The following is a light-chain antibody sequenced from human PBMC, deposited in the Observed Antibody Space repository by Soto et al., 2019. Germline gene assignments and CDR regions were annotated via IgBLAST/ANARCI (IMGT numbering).Light chain of an antibody. V-gene: IGKV3-11*01. J-gene: IGKJ5*01. CDR2: DAS. CDR3: QHYNNWPIT. Sequence: EIVLTQSPATLSLSPWERATLSCRASQSVSSYLAWYQQKPGQAPRLLIYDASNRATGIPARFSGSGSGTEFTLTISSLQSEDFGFYFCQHYNNWPITFGQGTRLEIK. CDR1: QSVSSY.